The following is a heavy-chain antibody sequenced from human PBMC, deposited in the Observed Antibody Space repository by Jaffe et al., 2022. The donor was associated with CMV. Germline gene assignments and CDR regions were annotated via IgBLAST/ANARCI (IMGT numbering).Heavy chain of an antibody. Sequence: EVQLLESGGGLVQPGGSLRLSCAASGFIFSSYAMSWVRQAPGKGLEWVSGISASGGNSYYADFAKGRFTISRDNSKNTLYLQMNSLRAEDTAVYYCAKDRHDFWSGYPVNWFDPWGQGTLVTVSS. CDR2: ISASGGNS. J-gene: IGHJ5*02. CDR1: GFIFSSYA. D-gene: IGHD3-3*01. CDR3: AKDRHDFWSGYPVNWFDP. V-gene: IGHV3-23*01.